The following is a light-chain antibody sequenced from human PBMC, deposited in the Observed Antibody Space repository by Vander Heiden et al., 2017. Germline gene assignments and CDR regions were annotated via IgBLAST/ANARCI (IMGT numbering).Light chain of an antibody. CDR2: GAS. CDR1: QSVRSSY. V-gene: IGKV3-20*01. Sequence: EIVLTQSPGTLSLSPGERATLSCRASQSVRSSYLLWYQQKPGQAPRLLIYGASSRATGIPDRFSGSGSGTDFTLTISRLEPEDFAVYYCQQYDSSSYTFGQGTKLEIK. J-gene: IGKJ2*01. CDR3: QQYDSSSYT.